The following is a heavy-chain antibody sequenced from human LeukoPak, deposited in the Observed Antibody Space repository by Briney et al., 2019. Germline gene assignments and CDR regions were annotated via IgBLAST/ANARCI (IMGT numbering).Heavy chain of an antibody. V-gene: IGHV1-69*05. CDR1: GGTFSSYA. CDR3: ARARSDPSWFDP. D-gene: IGHD2-21*01. J-gene: IGHJ5*02. CDR2: IIPIFGTA. Sequence: SVKVSCKASGGTFSSYAISWVRHAPGQGLEWMGGIIPIFGTANYAQKFQGRVTITTDESTSTAYMELSSLRSEDTAVYYCARARSDPSWFDPWGQGTLVTVSS.